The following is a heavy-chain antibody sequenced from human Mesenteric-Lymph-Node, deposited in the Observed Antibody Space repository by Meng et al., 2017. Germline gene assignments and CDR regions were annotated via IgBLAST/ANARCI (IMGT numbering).Heavy chain of an antibody. Sequence: SVKVSCKASGFTFTSSAMQWVRQARGQRLEWIGWIVVGSGNTNYAQKFQERVTITRDMSTSTAYMDLRSLRSEDTAVYYCACSGNSTGWYGLAYWGQGTLVTVSS. CDR2: IVVGSGNT. J-gene: IGHJ4*02. CDR3: ACSGNSTGWYGLAY. CDR1: GFTFTSSA. V-gene: IGHV1-58*02. D-gene: IGHD6-19*01.